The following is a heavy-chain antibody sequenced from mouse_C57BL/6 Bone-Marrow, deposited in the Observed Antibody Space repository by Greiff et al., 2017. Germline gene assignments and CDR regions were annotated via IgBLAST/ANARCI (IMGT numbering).Heavy chain of an antibody. CDR3: ARGGLRLPFAY. D-gene: IGHD3-2*02. CDR1: GYTFTSYT. CDR2: INPSSGYT. V-gene: IGHV1-4*01. J-gene: IGHJ3*01. Sequence: QVQLKESGAELARPGASVKMSCKASGYTFTSYTMHWVKQRPGQGLEWIGYINPSSGYTKYNQKFKDKATLTADKSSSTAYMQLSSLTSEDSAVYYCARGGLRLPFAYWGQGTLVTVSA.